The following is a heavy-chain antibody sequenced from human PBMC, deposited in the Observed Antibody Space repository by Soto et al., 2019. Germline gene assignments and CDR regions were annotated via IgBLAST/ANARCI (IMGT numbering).Heavy chain of an antibody. CDR3: ARDPSIAARPSYFDY. D-gene: IGHD6-6*01. CDR1: GFTFSNAW. CDR2: IKSKTDGGTT. J-gene: IGHJ4*02. Sequence: GGSLRLSCAASGFTFSNAWMSWVRQAPGKGLEWVGRIKSKTDGGTTDYAAPVKGRFTISRDDSKNTLYLQLNSVTPEDTAVYYCARDPSIAARPSYFDYWGQGTLVTVSS. V-gene: IGHV3-15*05.